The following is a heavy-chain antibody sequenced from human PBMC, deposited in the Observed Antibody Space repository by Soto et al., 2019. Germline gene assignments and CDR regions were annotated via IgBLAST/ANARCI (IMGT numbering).Heavy chain of an antibody. CDR2: ISYDGSNK. CDR3: AKDRGSTTYYYYGMDV. D-gene: IGHD2-2*01. J-gene: IGHJ6*02. Sequence: GESLKISCAASGFTFSSYGMHWVRQAPGKGLEWVAVISYDGSNKYYADSVKGRFTISRVNSKNTLYLQMNSLRAEDTAVYYCAKDRGSTTYYYYGMDVWGQGTTVTVSS. V-gene: IGHV3-30*18. CDR1: GFTFSSYG.